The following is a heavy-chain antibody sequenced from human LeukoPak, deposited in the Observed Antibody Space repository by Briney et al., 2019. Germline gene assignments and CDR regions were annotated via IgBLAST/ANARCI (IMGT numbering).Heavy chain of an antibody. CDR2: ISYDGSNK. CDR1: GFTFSSYG. J-gene: IGHJ4*02. CDR3: AKDISGYNWNYGAFDY. D-gene: IGHD1-7*01. Sequence: GRSLRLPCAASGFTFSSYGMHWVRQAPGKGLEWVAVISYDGSNKYYADSVKGRFTISRDNSKNTLYLQMNSLRAEDTAVYYCAKDISGYNWNYGAFDYWGQGTLVTVSS. V-gene: IGHV3-30*18.